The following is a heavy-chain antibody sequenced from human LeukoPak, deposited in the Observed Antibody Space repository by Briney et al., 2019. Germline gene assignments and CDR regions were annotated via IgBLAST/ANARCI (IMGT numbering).Heavy chain of an antibody. CDR3: AGWFGDPQP. V-gene: IGHV4-31*02. CDR1: GGSISSGGDY. D-gene: IGHD3-10*01. CDR2: IYYSGST. J-gene: IGHJ4*02. Sequence: PSETLSLTCTVSGGSISSGGDYWSWIRQHPGKGLEWIGYIYYSGSTYYNPSLKSRVSLSVDTSKNQFSLKLRSVTAADTAVYYCAGWFGDPQPWGPGTLVTVSS.